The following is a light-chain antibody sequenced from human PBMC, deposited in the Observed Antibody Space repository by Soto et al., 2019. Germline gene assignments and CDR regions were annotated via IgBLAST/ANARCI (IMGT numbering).Light chain of an antibody. CDR2: DIS. CDR1: QSVSRN. CDR3: QQHNDWPQT. V-gene: IGKV3-15*01. J-gene: IGKJ1*01. Sequence: EVVMAPSPVTLSVSPGERATLSCRASQSVSRNLAWCQQKPGQSPRLLIYDISTRATGTPARFSGSGSGTEFTLTISSLQSEDCAVYWCQQHNDWPQTFGQGTKVDIK.